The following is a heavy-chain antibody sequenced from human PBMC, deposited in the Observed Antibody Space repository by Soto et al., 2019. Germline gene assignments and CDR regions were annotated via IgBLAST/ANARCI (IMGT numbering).Heavy chain of an antibody. V-gene: IGHV3-30*18. D-gene: IGHD6-19*01. CDR2: ISYDGSNK. Sequence: QVQLVESGGGVVQPGRSLRLSCAASGFTFSSYGMHWVRQAPGKGLEWVAVISYDGSNKYYADSVKGRFTISRDSSKNTLYLQMNSLRAEDTAVYYCAKGDSGWYYFDYWGQGTLVTVSS. CDR3: AKGDSGWYYFDY. CDR1: GFTFSSYG. J-gene: IGHJ4*02.